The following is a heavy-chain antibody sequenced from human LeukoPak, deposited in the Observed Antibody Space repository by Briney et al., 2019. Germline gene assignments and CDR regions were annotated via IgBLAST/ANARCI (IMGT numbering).Heavy chain of an antibody. CDR3: ARGITMVREFDY. Sequence: SVKVSGKASGGTCSSYAISWVRQAPGQGLEWMGGIIPIFGTANYAQKFQGRVTITADESTSTAYMELSSLRSEDTAVYYCARGITMVREFDYWGQGTLVTVSS. V-gene: IGHV1-69*13. CDR1: GGTCSSYA. CDR2: IIPIFGTA. D-gene: IGHD3-10*01. J-gene: IGHJ4*02.